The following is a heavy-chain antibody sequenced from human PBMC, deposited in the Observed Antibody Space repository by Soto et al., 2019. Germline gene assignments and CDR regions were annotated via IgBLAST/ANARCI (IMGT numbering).Heavy chain of an antibody. V-gene: IGHV3-23*01. CDR1: GFTFSSYA. CDR3: AKSRSTYYYYYGMDV. D-gene: IGHD2-2*01. Sequence: EVQLLESGGGLVQPGGFLRLSCAVSGFTFSSYAMSWVRQAPGKGLEWVSAISGSGGSTYYADSVKGRFTISRDNSKNTLYLQMNGLRAEDTAVYYCAKSRSTYYYYYGMDVWGQGTTVTVSS. J-gene: IGHJ6*02. CDR2: ISGSGGST.